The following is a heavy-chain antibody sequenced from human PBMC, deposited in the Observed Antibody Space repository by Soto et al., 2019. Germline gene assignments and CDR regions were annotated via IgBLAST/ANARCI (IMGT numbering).Heavy chain of an antibody. D-gene: IGHD5-12*01. CDR2: IIPIFGTA. V-gene: IGHV1-69*12. CDR3: AVGSVDIVPTGMKPFDP. CDR1: GGTFSNYA. Sequence: QVQLVQSGAEVKKPGSSVKVSCKASGGTFSNYAISWVRQAPGQGLEWMGGIIPIFGTANYAQKFQGRVTITADESTSTAYMELSSLRSEDTAIYYCAVGSVDIVPTGMKPFDPWGQGTRVTVSS. J-gene: IGHJ5*02.